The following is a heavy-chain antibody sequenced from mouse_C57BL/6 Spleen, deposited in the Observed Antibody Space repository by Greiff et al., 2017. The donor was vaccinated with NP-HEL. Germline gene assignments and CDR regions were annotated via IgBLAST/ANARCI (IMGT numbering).Heavy chain of an antibody. CDR1: GFTFSDFY. CDR2: SRNKANDYTT. V-gene: IGHV7-1*01. D-gene: IGHD1-1*01. Sequence: EVQGVESGGGLVQPGRSLRLSCATSGFTFSDFYMEWVRQAPGKGLEWIAASRNKANDYTTEYSASGKGRFSVSRDTSQSILYLQMNDLRAEDTAIYYCARDAPFYYGMDYWGQGTSVTVSS. CDR3: ARDAPFYYGMDY. J-gene: IGHJ4*01.